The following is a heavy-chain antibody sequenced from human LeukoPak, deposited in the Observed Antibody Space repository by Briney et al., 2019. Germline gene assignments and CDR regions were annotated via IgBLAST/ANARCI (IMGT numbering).Heavy chain of an antibody. CDR1: GFTFTSSS. V-gene: IGHV1-58*01. Sequence: SVKVSCKASGFTFTSSSVQWVRQARGQRLEWIGWIVVGSGNTNYAQKFQERVTITRDMSTSTAYMELSSLRSEDTAVYYCAADRGSDAFDIWGQGTMVTVSS. CDR2: IVVGSGNT. D-gene: IGHD3-10*01. CDR3: AADRGSDAFDI. J-gene: IGHJ3*02.